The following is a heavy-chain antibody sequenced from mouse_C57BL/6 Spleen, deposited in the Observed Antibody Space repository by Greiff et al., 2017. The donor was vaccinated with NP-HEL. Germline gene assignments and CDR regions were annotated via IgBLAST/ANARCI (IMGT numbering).Heavy chain of an antibody. J-gene: IGHJ2*01. Sequence: VQLQQSGAELVRPGTSVKVSCKASGYAFTNYLIEWVKQRPGQGLEWIGVINPGSGGTNYNEKFKGKATLTADKSSSTAYMQLSSLTSEDSAVCICAGGTTVASDYWGQGTTLTVSS. CDR3: AGGTTVASDY. V-gene: IGHV1-54*01. CDR1: GYAFTNYL. D-gene: IGHD1-1*01. CDR2: INPGSGGT.